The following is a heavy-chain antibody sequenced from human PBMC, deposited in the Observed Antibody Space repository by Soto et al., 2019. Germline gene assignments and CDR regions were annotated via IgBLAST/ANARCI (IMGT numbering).Heavy chain of an antibody. J-gene: IGHJ5*02. Sequence: SETLSLTCAVYGGSFSGYYWSWIRQPPGKGLEWIGEINHSGSTNYNPSLKSRVTISVDTSKNQFSLKLSSVTAADTAVYYCARVTSQRQWLVLRTTHKRNWFDPWVQGTLVTVSS. V-gene: IGHV4-34*01. D-gene: IGHD6-19*01. CDR2: INHSGST. CDR1: GGSFSGYY. CDR3: ARVTSQRQWLVLRTTHKRNWFDP.